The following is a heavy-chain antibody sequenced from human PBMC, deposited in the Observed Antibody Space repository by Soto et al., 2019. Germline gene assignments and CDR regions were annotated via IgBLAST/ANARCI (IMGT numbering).Heavy chain of an antibody. J-gene: IGHJ4*02. V-gene: IGHV4-34*01. CDR1: GGSFIGYY. CDR3: ARGRKYSGSYLRFWSD. Sequence: QVQLQQWGAGLLKPSETLSLTCAVYGGSFIGYYWGWIRQPPGKGLGWIGEINHSGSTNYNPSLKSRVTISVDTSKNQFSLKLSSVTAADTAVYYCARGRKYSGSYLRFWSDWGQGTLVTVSS. CDR2: INHSGST. D-gene: IGHD1-26*01.